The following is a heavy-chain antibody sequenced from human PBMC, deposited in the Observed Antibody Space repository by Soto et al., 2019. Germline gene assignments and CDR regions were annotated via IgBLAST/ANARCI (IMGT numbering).Heavy chain of an antibody. CDR2: ISYDGSNK. Sequence: GGSLRLSCAASGFTFSSYGMHWVRQAPGKGLEWVAVISYDGSNKYYADSVKGRFTISRDNSKNTLYLQMNSLRAEDTAVYYCAKGAAAKNPPGLDYWGQGTLVTVSS. J-gene: IGHJ4*02. CDR3: AKGAAAKNPPGLDY. V-gene: IGHV3-30*18. CDR1: GFTFSSYG. D-gene: IGHD3-16*01.